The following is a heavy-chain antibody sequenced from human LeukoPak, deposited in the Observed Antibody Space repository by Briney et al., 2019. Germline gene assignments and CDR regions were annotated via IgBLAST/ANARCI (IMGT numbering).Heavy chain of an antibody. V-gene: IGHV1-8*01. Sequence: ASVTVSPTASGYTLTSYDINAVRQAPGQGLEWMGWMNRSSGNTGYAQKFQGRVTMTRNTSISTAYMELSSLRSEDTAVYYCARVEWEIVLMVYVYWGQGTLVTVSS. D-gene: IGHD2-8*01. CDR3: ARVEWEIVLMVYVY. CDR1: GYTLTSYD. J-gene: IGHJ4*02. CDR2: MNRSSGNT.